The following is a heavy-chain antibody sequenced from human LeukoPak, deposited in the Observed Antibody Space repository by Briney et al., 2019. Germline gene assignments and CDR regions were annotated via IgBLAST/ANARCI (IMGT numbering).Heavy chain of an antibody. D-gene: IGHD3-10*01. Sequence: ASAKVSCKASGYTFTGYYMHWVRQAPGQGLEWMGWINPNSGGTNYAQKFQGRVTMTRDTSISTAYMELSRLRSDDTAVYYCARVVLAAHDAFDIWGQGTMVTVSS. CDR3: ARVVLAAHDAFDI. CDR1: GYTFTGYY. CDR2: INPNSGGT. J-gene: IGHJ3*02. V-gene: IGHV1-2*02.